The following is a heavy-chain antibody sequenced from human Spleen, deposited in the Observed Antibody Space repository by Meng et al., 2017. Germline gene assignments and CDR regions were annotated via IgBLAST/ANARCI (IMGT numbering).Heavy chain of an antibody. D-gene: IGHD1-26*01. CDR1: GFTFSSYA. CDR3: ARAGGTLTYYYYYYGMDV. CDR2: ISYDGSNK. Sequence: GESLKISCAASGFTFSSYAMHWVRQAPGKGLEWVAVISYDGSNKNYADSVKGRFTISRDNSKNTLYLQMNSLRAEDTAVYYCARAGGTLTYYYYYYGMDVWGQGTTVTVSS. J-gene: IGHJ6*02. V-gene: IGHV3-30*04.